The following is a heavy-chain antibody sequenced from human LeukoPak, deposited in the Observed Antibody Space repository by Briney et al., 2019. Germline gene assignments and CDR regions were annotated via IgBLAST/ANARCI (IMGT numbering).Heavy chain of an antibody. Sequence: SETLPLTCTVSGGSISSYYWTWIRQPAGKGLEWIGRIHSSGSTNYNPSLKSRVTMSVDTSKNQFSLKLTSVTAADTAVYYCASYSGSYAYYAYWGQGTLVTVSS. CDR3: ASYSGSYAYYAY. CDR2: IHSSGST. J-gene: IGHJ4*02. V-gene: IGHV4-4*07. D-gene: IGHD1-26*01. CDR1: GGSISSYY.